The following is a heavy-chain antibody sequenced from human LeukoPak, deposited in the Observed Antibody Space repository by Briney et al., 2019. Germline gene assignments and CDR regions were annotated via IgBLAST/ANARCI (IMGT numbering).Heavy chain of an antibody. Sequence: GESLKISFKGSGXSFTSYCIGWVRQMPGKGLEWMGIIYPGDSDTRYSPSFQGQVTISADKSISTAYLQWSSLKASDAAMYYCARLPIGFGELGDYWGQGTLVTVSP. D-gene: IGHD3-10*01. J-gene: IGHJ4*02. CDR1: GXSFTSYC. V-gene: IGHV5-51*01. CDR3: ARLPIGFGELGDY. CDR2: IYPGDSDT.